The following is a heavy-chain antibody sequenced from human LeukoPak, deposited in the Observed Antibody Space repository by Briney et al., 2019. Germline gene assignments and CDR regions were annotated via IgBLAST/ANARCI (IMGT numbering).Heavy chain of an antibody. D-gene: IGHD3-22*01. V-gene: IGHV4-59*08. Sequence: SETLSLTCTVSGGSISSYYWSWIRQPPGKGLEWIGYIYYSGSTNYNPSLKSRVTISVDTSKNQFSLKLSSVTAADTAVYYCARNYYDSSGYLMYYFDYWGQGTLVTVSS. J-gene: IGHJ4*02. CDR1: GGSISSYY. CDR3: ARNYYDSSGYLMYYFDY. CDR2: IYYSGST.